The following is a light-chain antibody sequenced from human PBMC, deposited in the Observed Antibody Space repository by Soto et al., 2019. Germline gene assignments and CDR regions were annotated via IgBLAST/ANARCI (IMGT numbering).Light chain of an antibody. Sequence: QSARTQPASVSGSPGQSITISCTGTSSDVGGYNYVSWYQQHPGKAPKLMIYDVSTRPSGVSNRFSGSKSGNTASLTISGLQAEDEADYYCSSYTSSSTSPVFGGGTQLTVL. CDR3: SSYTSSSTSPV. J-gene: IGLJ7*01. CDR2: DVS. CDR1: SSDVGGYNY. V-gene: IGLV2-14*01.